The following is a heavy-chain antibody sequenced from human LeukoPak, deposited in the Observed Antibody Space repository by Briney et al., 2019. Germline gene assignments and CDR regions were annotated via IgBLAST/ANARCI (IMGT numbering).Heavy chain of an antibody. V-gene: IGHV3-23*01. CDR1: GFTFSSYG. J-gene: IGHJ4*02. D-gene: IGHD2-2*01. CDR3: AKEMRAMRGTFDY. CDR2: ISGSGGST. Sequence: GGSLRLSCAASGFTFSSYGMSWVRQAPGKGLEWVSAISGSGGSTYYADSVKGRFTVSRDNSKNTLYLQMNSLRAEDTAVYYCAKEMRAMRGTFDYWGQGTLVTVSS.